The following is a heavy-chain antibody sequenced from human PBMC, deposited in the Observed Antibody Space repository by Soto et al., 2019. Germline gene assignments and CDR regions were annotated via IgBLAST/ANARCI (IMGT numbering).Heavy chain of an antibody. J-gene: IGHJ6*03. CDR1: GYTFTSYD. Sequence: ASVKVSCKASGYTFTSYDINWVRQATGQGLEWMGWMNPNSGNTGYAQKFQGRVTMTRNTSISTAYMELSSLRSEDTAVYYCARAGGYCSSTSCYDYYYMDVWGKGTTVTVSS. V-gene: IGHV1-8*01. CDR3: ARAGGYCSSTSCYDYYYMDV. CDR2: MNPNSGNT. D-gene: IGHD2-2*01.